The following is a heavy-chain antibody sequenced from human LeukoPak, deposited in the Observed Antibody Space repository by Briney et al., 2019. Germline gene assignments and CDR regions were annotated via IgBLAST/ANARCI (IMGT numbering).Heavy chain of an antibody. CDR2: ISGSGGST. Sequence: PGGSLRLSCAASGFTFSSYAMSWVRQAPGKGLEWVSAISGSGGSTYYADSVKGRFTISRDNSKNTLYLQMNSLRAEDTAVYYCAKDSLPAWAAQPLDYWGQGTLVTVSS. CDR3: AKDSLPAWAAQPLDY. D-gene: IGHD1-26*01. CDR1: GFTFSSYA. J-gene: IGHJ4*02. V-gene: IGHV3-23*01.